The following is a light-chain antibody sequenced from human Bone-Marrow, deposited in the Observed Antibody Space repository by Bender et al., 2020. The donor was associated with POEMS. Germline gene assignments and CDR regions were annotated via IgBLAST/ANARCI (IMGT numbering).Light chain of an antibody. CDR1: SSDVC. Sequence: QSALTQPRSVSGSPGQSVTISCTGTSSDVCVSWYQLHPGKAPKFMIYDVNKRPSGVSNRFSGSKSGNTASLTISGLQAEDEADYYCCSYADSSTLVFGTGTKVTVL. CDR3: CSYADSSTLV. V-gene: IGLV2-23*02. J-gene: IGLJ1*01. CDR2: DVN.